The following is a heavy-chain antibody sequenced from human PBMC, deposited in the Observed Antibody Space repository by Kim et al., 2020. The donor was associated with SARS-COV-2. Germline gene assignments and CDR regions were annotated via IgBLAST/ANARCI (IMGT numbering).Heavy chain of an antibody. D-gene: IGHD6-19*01. J-gene: IGHJ4*02. Sequence: YADSVKGRFTISRDNAKKSLYLQMNSLRAEDTAVYYCARDGRSGWYYFDYWGQGTLVTVSS. V-gene: IGHV3-21*01. CDR3: ARDGRSGWYYFDY.